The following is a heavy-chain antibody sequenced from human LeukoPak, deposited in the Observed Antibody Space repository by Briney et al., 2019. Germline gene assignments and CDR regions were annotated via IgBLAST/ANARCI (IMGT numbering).Heavy chain of an antibody. CDR2: INTNTGNP. CDR1: GYTFTSYA. Sequence: GASVKVSCKASGYTFTSYAMNWVRQAPGQGLEWMGWINTNTGNPTYAQGFTGRFVFSLDTSVSTAYLQISSLKAEDTAVYYCARDSGRLLWFGELLYRYYYYYMDVWGKGTTVTVSS. J-gene: IGHJ6*03. V-gene: IGHV7-4-1*02. D-gene: IGHD3-10*01. CDR3: ARDSGRLLWFGELLYRYYYYYMDV.